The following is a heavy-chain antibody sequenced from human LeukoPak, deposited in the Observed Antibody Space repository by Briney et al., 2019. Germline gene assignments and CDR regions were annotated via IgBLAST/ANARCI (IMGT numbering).Heavy chain of an antibody. J-gene: IGHJ4*02. Sequence: PSETLSLTCTVSGGSISSSSYYWGWIRQPPGKGLEWIGSIYHSGSTYYNPSLKSRVTISVDTSKNQFSLKLSSVTAADTAVYYCARVLSDGRWGQGILVTVSS. CDR3: ARVLSDGR. V-gene: IGHV4-39*01. D-gene: IGHD2-8*02. CDR2: IYHSGST. CDR1: GGSISSSSYY.